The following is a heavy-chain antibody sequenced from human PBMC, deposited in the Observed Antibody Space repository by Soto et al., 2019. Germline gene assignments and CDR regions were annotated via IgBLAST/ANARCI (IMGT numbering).Heavy chain of an antibody. J-gene: IGHJ5*02. V-gene: IGHV4-59*01. CDR1: GGSISSYY. Sequence: PSETLSLTCTVSGGSISSYYWSWIRQPPGKGLEWIGYIYYSGSTNYNPSLKSRVTISVDTSKNQFSLKLSSVTAADTAVYYCARVVVAAPRDNWFDPWGQGTLVTVSS. D-gene: IGHD2-15*01. CDR3: ARVVVAAPRDNWFDP. CDR2: IYYSGST.